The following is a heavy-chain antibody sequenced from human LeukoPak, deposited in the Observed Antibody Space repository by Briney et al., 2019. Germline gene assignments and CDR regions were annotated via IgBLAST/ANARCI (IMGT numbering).Heavy chain of an antibody. Sequence: KPGGSLRLSCAASGFRFDSFYMGWIRQVPGKGLDYIAFISASGAVPYYAESVKGRFTISRDNAKNSVSLQMNSLSADGTAVYYCARSLIVASEDYWGQGTLVTVSS. J-gene: IGHJ4*02. V-gene: IGHV3-11*04. CDR1: GFRFDSFY. CDR2: ISASGAVP. D-gene: IGHD3-22*01. CDR3: ARSLIVASEDY.